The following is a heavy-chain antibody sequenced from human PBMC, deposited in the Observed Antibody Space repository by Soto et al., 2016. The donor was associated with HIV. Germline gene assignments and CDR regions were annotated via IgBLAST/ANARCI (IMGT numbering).Heavy chain of an antibody. Sequence: EVQLVESGGGLVQPGGSLRLSCAASGFTFSSYSMNWVRQAPGKGLEWVSYISSSSSTIYYADSVKGRFTISRDNAKNSLYLQMNSLRAEDTAVYYCARPTYPDSYYDFWSGYCFDYWGQGTPVTVSS. J-gene: IGHJ4*02. CDR3: ARPTYPDSYYDFWSGYCFDY. CDR1: GFTFSSYS. CDR2: ISSSSSTI. D-gene: IGHD3-3*01. V-gene: IGHV3-48*01.